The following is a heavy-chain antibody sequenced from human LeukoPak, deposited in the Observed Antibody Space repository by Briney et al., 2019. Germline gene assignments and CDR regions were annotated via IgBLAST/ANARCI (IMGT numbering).Heavy chain of an antibody. CDR2: VSISGGTI. V-gene: IGHV3-11*01. CDR3: ARTMITFGGVIVPMGFDY. D-gene: IGHD3-16*02. CDR1: GFIFSDYY. J-gene: IGHJ4*02. Sequence: GGSLRLSCAASGFIFSDYYMSWIRQAPGKGLEWVSYVSISGGTIYYADSVKGRFTISRDNAKNSLYLQMYSLRAEDTAVYYCARTMITFGGVIVPMGFDYWGQGTLVTVSS.